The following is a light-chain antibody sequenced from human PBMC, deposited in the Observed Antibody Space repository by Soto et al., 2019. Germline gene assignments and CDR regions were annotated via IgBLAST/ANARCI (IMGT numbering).Light chain of an antibody. CDR3: QQYGSSLT. V-gene: IGKV3-20*01. J-gene: IGKJ3*01. Sequence: EIVLTQSPGTLSLSPGERATLSCRASQSVSSSYLAWYQQKPGQAPRLLIYGASSRATGIPDRFSGSGSGTDFTLTISRLEPEDFAVNYCQQYGSSLTFGPGTKVDIK. CDR2: GAS. CDR1: QSVSSSY.